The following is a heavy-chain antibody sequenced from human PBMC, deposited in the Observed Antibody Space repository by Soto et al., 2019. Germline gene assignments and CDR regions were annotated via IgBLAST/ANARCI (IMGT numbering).Heavy chain of an antibody. CDR3: ARGRDYDVLTGYNPDYFYGMDV. Sequence: QVQLVQSGAEVKKPGSSVKVSCKASGGTFSSYTISWVRQAPGHGLEWMGRIIPFLDIANYARKFQDRVTITAAKSPRPAYMELSGLRSAATAVSSCARGRDYDVLTGYNPDYFYGMDVWGQGTTVTVSS. V-gene: IGHV1-69*02. CDR2: IIPFLDIA. J-gene: IGHJ6*02. CDR1: GGTFSSYT. D-gene: IGHD3-9*01.